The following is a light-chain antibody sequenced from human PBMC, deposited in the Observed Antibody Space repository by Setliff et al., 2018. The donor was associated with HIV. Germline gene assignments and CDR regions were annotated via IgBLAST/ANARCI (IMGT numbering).Light chain of an antibody. CDR3: CSFAGSSTFDV. V-gene: IGLV2-23*02. CDR2: EVT. CDR1: SSDIGTYNL. J-gene: IGLJ1*01. Sequence: QSALAQPASVSGSPGQSITIFCTGTSSDIGTYNLVSWYQQHPGKVPKLMICEVTKRPSGVSNRFSGSKSGNTASLTISGLQAEDEADYYCCSFAGSSTFDVFGTGTKVTVL.